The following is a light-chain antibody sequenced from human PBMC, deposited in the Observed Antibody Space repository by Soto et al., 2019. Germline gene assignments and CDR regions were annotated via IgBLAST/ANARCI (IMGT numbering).Light chain of an antibody. V-gene: IGKV3-20*01. Sequence: EIVLMQSPGTLSLSPGERATLSCRASQSVNSNYLAWYQQKPGQAPRLLIYGVSNRATGIPDRFSGSGSGTDFTLTISRLEPEDFAVYSCQQYSSLPWTFGQGTQVEIK. CDR2: GVS. J-gene: IGKJ1*01. CDR1: QSVNSNY. CDR3: QQYSSLPWT.